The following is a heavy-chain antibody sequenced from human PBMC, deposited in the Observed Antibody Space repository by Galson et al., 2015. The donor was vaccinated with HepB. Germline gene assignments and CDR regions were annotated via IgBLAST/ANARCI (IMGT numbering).Heavy chain of an antibody. V-gene: IGHV6-1*01. CDR1: GDSVSSNSAA. CDR2: TYYRAKWYS. D-gene: IGHD2-15*01. Sequence: CAISGDSVSSNSAAWNWIRKSPSRGLEWLGRTYYRAKWYSDYAESVRSRITINPDTSKNQFSLHLNSVTPEDTAVYYCSKVDGTIYYYGMDVWGQGTTVTVSS. CDR3: SKVDGTIYYYGMDV. J-gene: IGHJ6*02.